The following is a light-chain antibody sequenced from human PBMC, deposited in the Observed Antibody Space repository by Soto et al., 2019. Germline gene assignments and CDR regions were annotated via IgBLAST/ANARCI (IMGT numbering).Light chain of an antibody. Sequence: EIVMTQSPGTLSLSPGERATISCRASQVIGSRYLAWYHQKSGHAPRLLIYGASSRATGIPDRFSGSGSGTDFTLTISRLEPEDFGVYYCQQFGSSIPHTFGQGTKLEIK. CDR3: QQFGSSIPHT. V-gene: IGKV3-20*01. CDR2: GAS. J-gene: IGKJ2*01. CDR1: QVIGSRY.